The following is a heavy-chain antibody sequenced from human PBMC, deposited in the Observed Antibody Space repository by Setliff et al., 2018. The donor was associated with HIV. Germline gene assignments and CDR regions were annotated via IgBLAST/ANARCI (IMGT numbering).Heavy chain of an antibody. D-gene: IGHD6-13*01. CDR2: IYTGGST. Sequence: KASETLSLTCNVSGGSISSGGYYWSWIRQPAGKGLEWIGHIYTGGSTNYNPSLKSRVTISIDTSKNQFSLKLSSVTAADTAVYYCARDRGGAAAGGYYYMDVWGKGTTVTVSS. V-gene: IGHV4-61*09. J-gene: IGHJ6*03. CDR1: GGSISSGGYY. CDR3: ARDRGGAAAGGYYYMDV.